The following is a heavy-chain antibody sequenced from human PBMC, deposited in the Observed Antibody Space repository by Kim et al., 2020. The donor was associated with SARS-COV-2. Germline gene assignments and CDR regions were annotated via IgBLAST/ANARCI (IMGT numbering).Heavy chain of an antibody. CDR2: IYYSGST. CDR1: GGSISSSSYY. D-gene: IGHD6-13*01. Sequence: SETLSLTCTVSGGSISSSSYYWGWIRQPPGRGLEWIGSIYYSGSTYYNPSLKSRVTISVDTSKNQFSLKLGSVTAADTAVYYCARHAGSSSWYGLPYYFDYWGQGTLVTVSS. CDR3: ARHAGSSSWYGLPYYFDY. J-gene: IGHJ4*02. V-gene: IGHV4-39*01.